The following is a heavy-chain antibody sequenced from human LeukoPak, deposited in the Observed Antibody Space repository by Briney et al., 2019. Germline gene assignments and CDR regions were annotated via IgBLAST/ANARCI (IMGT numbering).Heavy chain of an antibody. V-gene: IGHV4-39*01. CDR1: GGSVSSSDYY. D-gene: IGHD3-22*01. CDR2: IYYSGTT. Sequence: PSETLSLTCTVSGGSVSSSDYYWGWIRQPPGKGLEWIGSIYYSGTTYYNPSLKSRVTVSVDTSKNQFSLKLSSVTAADTAVYYCARPAWDYYDSSGPTYYFDCWGQGTLVTVSS. J-gene: IGHJ4*02. CDR3: ARPAWDYYDSSGPTYYFDC.